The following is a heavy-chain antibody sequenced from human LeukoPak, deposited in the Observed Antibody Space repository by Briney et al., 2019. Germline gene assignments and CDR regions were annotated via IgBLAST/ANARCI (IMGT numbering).Heavy chain of an antibody. J-gene: IGHJ4*02. Sequence: KYYADSVKGRFTISRDNSKNTLYLQMNSLRAEDTAVYYCARDLPHYYDSSGYYPFVYWGQGTLVTVSS. CDR2: K. CDR3: ARDLPHYYDSSGYYPFVY. D-gene: IGHD3-22*01. V-gene: IGHV3-33*01.